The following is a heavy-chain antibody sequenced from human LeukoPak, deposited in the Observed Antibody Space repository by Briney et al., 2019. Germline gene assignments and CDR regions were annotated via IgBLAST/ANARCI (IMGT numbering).Heavy chain of an antibody. V-gene: IGHV3-7*05. Sequence: PGGSLSLSCAASGFTLSNYWMSWVRQAPGKGLEWVANIKEDGSAKYYVDSVKGRFTISRDNAKNSQYLQMNSLRAEDTAVYYCARDTGYNTFDYWGQGTLVTVSS. CDR2: IKEDGSAK. D-gene: IGHD5-24*01. CDR1: GFTLSNYW. J-gene: IGHJ4*02. CDR3: ARDTGYNTFDY.